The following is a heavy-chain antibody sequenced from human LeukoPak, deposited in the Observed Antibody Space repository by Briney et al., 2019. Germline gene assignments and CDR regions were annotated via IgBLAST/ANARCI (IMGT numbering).Heavy chain of an antibody. V-gene: IGHV1-69*06. CDR1: GYTFTSYY. Sequence: SVKVSCKASGYTFTSYYMHWVRQAPGQGLEWMGGIIPIFGTANYAQKFQGRVTITADKSTSTAYMELSSLGSEDTAVYYCARGHRIAAAGTCDYWGQGTLVTVSS. CDR3: ARGHRIAAAGTCDY. D-gene: IGHD6-13*01. CDR2: IIPIFGTA. J-gene: IGHJ4*02.